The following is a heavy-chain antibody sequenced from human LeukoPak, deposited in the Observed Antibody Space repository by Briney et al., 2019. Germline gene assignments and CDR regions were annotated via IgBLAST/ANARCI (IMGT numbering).Heavy chain of an antibody. CDR1: GFTFSIYG. Sequence: PGGTLRLSCAASGFTFSIYGMSWVRQAPGRGLEWVSAMSGSGGSTYYADSVKGRFTISRDNSKNTLYLQMNSLRAEDTAVYYCAKTGSSRFDYWGQGTLVTVSS. CDR3: AKTGSSRFDY. J-gene: IGHJ4*02. D-gene: IGHD1-26*01. V-gene: IGHV3-23*01. CDR2: MSGSGGST.